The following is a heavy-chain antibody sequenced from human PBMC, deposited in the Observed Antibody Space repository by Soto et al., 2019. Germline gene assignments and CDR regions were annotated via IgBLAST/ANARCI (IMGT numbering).Heavy chain of an antibody. CDR3: GRGYCTSPSCHRAHYGLDV. CDR1: GFTVSSNY. Sequence: GSLRLSCAASGFTVSSNYMSWVRQAPGKGLEWVSVIYSGGSTYYADSVKGRFTISRDNSKNTLYLQMNSLRAEDTAVYYCGRGYCTSPSCHRAHYGLDVWGQGTTVTVSS. V-gene: IGHV3-53*01. D-gene: IGHD2-2*01. CDR2: IYSGGST. J-gene: IGHJ6*02.